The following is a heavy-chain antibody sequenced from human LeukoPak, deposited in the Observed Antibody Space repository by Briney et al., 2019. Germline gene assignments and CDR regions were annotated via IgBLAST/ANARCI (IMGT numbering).Heavy chain of an antibody. CDR1: GGSIGSSSYY. V-gene: IGHV4-61*01. CDR2: IYCSGST. CDR3: ARVVAEHEYYYYYMDV. J-gene: IGHJ6*03. Sequence: SETLSLTCTVSGGSIGSSSYYWSWIRQPPGKGLEWIGYIYCSGSTNYNPSLKSRVTISVDTSKNQFSLKLSSVTAADTAVYYCARVVAEHEYYYYYMDVWGKGTTVTISS. D-gene: IGHD2-15*01.